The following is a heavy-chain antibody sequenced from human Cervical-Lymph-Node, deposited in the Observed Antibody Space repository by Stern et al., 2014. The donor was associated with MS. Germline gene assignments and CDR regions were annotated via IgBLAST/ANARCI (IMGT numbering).Heavy chain of an antibody. J-gene: IGHJ4*02. D-gene: IGHD3-16*02. CDR1: GFTFSPYS. CDR3: VRDGDYDNPWGSYRREYSFDH. CDR2: ISSRGTYI. V-gene: IGHV3-21*01. Sequence: EVQLVESGGGLVKPGGSLRLSCAASGFTFSPYSMNWVRQAPGQGLEWVSSISSRGTYIFYADSVKGRFTVSRDNAKNSLFLQMNSLRAEDTAVFYCVRDGDYDNPWGSYRREYSFDHWGQGTLVTVSS.